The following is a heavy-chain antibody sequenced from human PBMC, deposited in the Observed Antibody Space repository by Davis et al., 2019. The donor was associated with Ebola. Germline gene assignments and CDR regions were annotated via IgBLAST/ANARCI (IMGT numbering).Heavy chain of an antibody. D-gene: IGHD1-26*01. CDR1: GFTFSSYW. J-gene: IGHJ6*02. V-gene: IGHV3-74*01. Sequence: HTGGSLRLSCAASGFTFSSYWMHWVRQAPGKGLVWVSHINSDGSRIDYADSVRGRFTISRDNARKTLYLQMNSLRAEDTAVYYCAREGSSYSGSYQYYYYGMDVWGQGTTVTVSS. CDR3: AREGSSYSGSYQYYYYGMDV. CDR2: INSDGSRI.